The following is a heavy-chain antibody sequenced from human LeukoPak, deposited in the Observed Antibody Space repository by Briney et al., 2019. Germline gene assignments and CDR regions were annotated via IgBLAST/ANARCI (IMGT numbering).Heavy chain of an antibody. Sequence: GSLRLSCAASGFTLSNYWMHWVRQAPGKGLVWVSGVNRDGSNTYYADSVKGRFTISRDNAKDTLYLQMNSLGADDTAMYYCARDEARDSLVRGSDRWGQGTLVAVSS. CDR2: VNRDGSNT. J-gene: IGHJ4*02. CDR1: GFTLSNYW. D-gene: IGHD3-10*01. V-gene: IGHV3-74*01. CDR3: ARDEARDSLVRGSDR.